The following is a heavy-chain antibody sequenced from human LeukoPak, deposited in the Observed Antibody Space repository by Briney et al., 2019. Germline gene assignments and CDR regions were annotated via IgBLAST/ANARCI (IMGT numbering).Heavy chain of an antibody. D-gene: IGHD3/OR15-3a*01. Sequence: SETLSLTCTVSGGSISSYYWSWIRQPPGKGLEWIGYIYYSGSTNYNPSLKSRVTISVDTSKNQFSLKLSSVTAADTAVYYCARCRKLDHFDYWGQGTLVTVSS. V-gene: IGHV4-59*01. CDR2: IYYSGST. CDR3: ARCRKLDHFDY. J-gene: IGHJ4*02. CDR1: GGSISSYY.